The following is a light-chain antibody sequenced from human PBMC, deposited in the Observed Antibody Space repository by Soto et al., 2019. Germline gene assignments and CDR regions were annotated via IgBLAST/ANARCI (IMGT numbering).Light chain of an antibody. Sequence: EIVLTQSPGTLSLSPGERATLSCRASQSVRSNYLAWYQQKPGQAPRLLIYGASSRAAGIPDRFSGSGSGTDFTLTISRLEPEDFAVYSCQQYGNPPPTFGPGTKVDIK. CDR1: QSVRSNY. CDR3: QQYGNPPPT. J-gene: IGKJ3*01. V-gene: IGKV3-20*01. CDR2: GAS.